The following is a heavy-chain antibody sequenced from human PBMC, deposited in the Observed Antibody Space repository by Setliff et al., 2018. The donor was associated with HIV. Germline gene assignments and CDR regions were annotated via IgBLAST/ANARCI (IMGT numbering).Heavy chain of an antibody. CDR1: GYTFNSYD. CDR2: MNPKTGNT. V-gene: IGHV1-8*02. J-gene: IGHJ6*03. Sequence: ASVKVSCKASGYTFNSYDIHWVRQATGEGLEWMGWMNPKTGNTGYAQKFQDRVTLTRNTSISIAYMELSGLTPEDTAVYYCARALAGGPYYDFWSGSYRDQYNYMDVWGKGTKVTVSS. CDR3: ARALAGGPYYDFWSGSYRDQYNYMDV. D-gene: IGHD3-3*01.